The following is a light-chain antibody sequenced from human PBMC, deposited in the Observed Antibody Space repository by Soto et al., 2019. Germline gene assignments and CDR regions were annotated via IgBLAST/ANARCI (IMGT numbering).Light chain of an antibody. CDR2: DAS. J-gene: IGKJ1*01. V-gene: IGKV1-5*01. CDR1: XSVNKW. CDR3: QQYNSYSPWT. Sequence: DIQMTQSPSTLSASVGDRVTITXXASXSVNKWLAWFQQKPGKVPKLLIFDASTLQTGVPSRFGGGGSGTEFTLTISGLQPDDFATYYCQQYNSYSPWTFGPGTKVDI.